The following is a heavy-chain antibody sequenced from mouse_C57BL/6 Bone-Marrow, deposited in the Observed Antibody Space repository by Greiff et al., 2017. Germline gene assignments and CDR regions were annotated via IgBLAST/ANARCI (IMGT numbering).Heavy chain of an antibody. J-gene: IGHJ4*01. V-gene: IGHV1-78*01. CDR3: ARKAYYYGSSYGAMDY. CDR1: GYTFTDHT. Sequence: VQLQQSDAELVKPGASVKISCKVSGYTFTDHTIHWMKQRPEQGLEWIGYIYPRDGSTKYNEKFKGKATLTADKSSSTAYMQLNSLTSEDSAVYFCARKAYYYGSSYGAMDYWGQGTSVTVSS. CDR2: IYPRDGST. D-gene: IGHD1-1*01.